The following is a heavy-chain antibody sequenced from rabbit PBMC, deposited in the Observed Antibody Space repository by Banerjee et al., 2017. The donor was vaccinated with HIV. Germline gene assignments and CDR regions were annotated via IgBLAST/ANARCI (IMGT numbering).Heavy chain of an antibody. V-gene: IGHV1S45*01. CDR1: GFSFSSSYW. J-gene: IGHJ4*01. Sequence: QEQLEESGGDLVKPEGSLTLTCTASGFSFSSSYWICWVRQAPGKGLEWIGCINTGSGSSYYASWAKGRFTISKTSSTTVTLQMTSLTAADTATYFCASSSTTGGISFNLWGPGTLVTVS. CDR3: ASSSTTGGISFNL. CDR2: INTGSGSS. D-gene: IGHD7-1*01.